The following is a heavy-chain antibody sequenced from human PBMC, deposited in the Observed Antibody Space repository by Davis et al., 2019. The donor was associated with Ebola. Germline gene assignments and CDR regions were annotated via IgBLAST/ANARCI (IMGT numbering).Heavy chain of an antibody. CDR2: IVVGSGNT. J-gene: IGHJ5*02. V-gene: IGHV1-58*02. Sequence: AASVKVSCKASGFTFTSSAMQWVRQARGQRLEWIGWIVVGSGNTNYAQKFQGRVTITADKSTSTAYMELSSLRSEDTAVYYCARGPNSGWFDPWGQGTLVTVSS. CDR1: GFTFTSSA. CDR3: ARGPNSGWFDP. D-gene: IGHD6-25*01.